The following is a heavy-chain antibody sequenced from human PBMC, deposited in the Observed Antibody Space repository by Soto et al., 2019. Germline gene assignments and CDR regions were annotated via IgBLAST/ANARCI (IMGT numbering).Heavy chain of an antibody. CDR1: GFTFSSYG. J-gene: IGHJ6*02. Sequence: PGGSLRLSCAASGFTFSSYGMHWVRQAPGKGLEWVAVKWYDGSNKYYADSVKGRFTISRDNSKNTLYLQMNSLRAEDTAVYYCARSLVGYCSGGSCYSKVDYYYYGMDVWGQGTTVTVYS. CDR2: KWYDGSNK. V-gene: IGHV3-33*01. D-gene: IGHD2-15*01. CDR3: ARSLVGYCSGGSCYSKVDYYYYGMDV.